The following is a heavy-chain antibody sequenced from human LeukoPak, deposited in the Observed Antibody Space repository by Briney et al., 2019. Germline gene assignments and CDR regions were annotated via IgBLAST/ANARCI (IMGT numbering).Heavy chain of an antibody. Sequence: ASVKVSCKASGYTFTGYYMHWVRQAPGQGLEWMGWINPNSGGTNYAQKFQGWVTMTRDTSISTAYMELSRLRSDDTAVYYCARGPYYYDSSGYPNDAFDIWGQGTMVTVSS. J-gene: IGHJ3*02. D-gene: IGHD3-22*01. CDR2: INPNSGGT. V-gene: IGHV1-2*04. CDR3: ARGPYYYDSSGYPNDAFDI. CDR1: GYTFTGYY.